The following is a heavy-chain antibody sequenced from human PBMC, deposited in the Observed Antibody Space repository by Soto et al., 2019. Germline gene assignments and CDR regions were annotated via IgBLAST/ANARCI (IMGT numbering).Heavy chain of an antibody. Sequence: GSLRLSCAASGFTFSSYAMSWVRQAPGKGLEWVSAISGSGGSTYYADSVKGRFTISRDNSKSTLYLQMNSLRAEDTAVYYCAKAPIVATIRSLAAYWGQGTLVTVSS. CDR1: GFTFSSYA. CDR3: AKAPIVATIRSLAAY. J-gene: IGHJ4*02. V-gene: IGHV3-23*01. D-gene: IGHD5-12*01. CDR2: ISGSGGST.